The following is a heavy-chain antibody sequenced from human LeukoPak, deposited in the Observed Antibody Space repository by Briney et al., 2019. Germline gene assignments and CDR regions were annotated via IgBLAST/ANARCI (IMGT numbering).Heavy chain of an antibody. CDR2: IWYDGGNK. V-gene: IGHV3-33*06. CDR3: AKEFSAAAYYFHY. D-gene: IGHD6-25*01. Sequence: GGSLRLSCAASGFTFSTYGMHWVRQAPGKGLEWVAVIWYDGGNKYYADSVKGRFTISRDNSKNTLFLQMNSLRAEDTAVYYCAKEFSAAAYYFHYWGQGTLVTVSS. J-gene: IGHJ4*02. CDR1: GFTFSTYG.